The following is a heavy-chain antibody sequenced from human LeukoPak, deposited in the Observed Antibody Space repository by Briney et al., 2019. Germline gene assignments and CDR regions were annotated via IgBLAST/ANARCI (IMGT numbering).Heavy chain of an antibody. CDR3: ARASYSSSWYRHYYMDV. D-gene: IGHD6-13*01. Sequence: ASVKVSCKASGYTFTSYYMHWVRQAPGQGLEWMGIINPSGGSTSYAQKFQGRVTMTRDTSISTAYMELSRLRSDDTAVYYCARASYSSSWYRHYYMDVWGKGTTVTVSS. CDR2: INPSGGST. V-gene: IGHV1-46*01. CDR1: GYTFTSYY. J-gene: IGHJ6*03.